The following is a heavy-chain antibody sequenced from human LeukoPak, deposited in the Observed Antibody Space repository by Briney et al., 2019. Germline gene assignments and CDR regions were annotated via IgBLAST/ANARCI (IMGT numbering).Heavy chain of an antibody. CDR1: GFTFSSYT. Sequence: GGSLRLSCAASGFTFSSYTKNWVRQAPGKGLEWVSSIISSSSFIYYADSVKGRFTISRDNAKNSLYLQMNSLRAEDTAVYYCARDFGGYCSSSSCYLGFLDYWGQGTLVTVSS. J-gene: IGHJ4*02. V-gene: IGHV3-21*03. CDR3: ARDFGGYCSSSSCYLGFLDY. D-gene: IGHD2-2*01. CDR2: IISSSSFI.